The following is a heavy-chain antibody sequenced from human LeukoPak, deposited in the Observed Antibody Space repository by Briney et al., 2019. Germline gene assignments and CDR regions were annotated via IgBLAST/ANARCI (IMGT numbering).Heavy chain of an antibody. CDR3: ARRVRKVGGYDSPGPYYYYYMDV. D-gene: IGHD5-12*01. V-gene: IGHV3-7*01. CDR2: IKQDGSEK. Sequence: QPGGSLRLSCAASGFTFSSYWMSWVRQAPGKGLEWVANIKQDGSEKYYVDSVKGRFTISRDNAKNSLYLQMNSLRAEDTAVYYCARRVRKVGGYDSPGPYYYYYMDVWGKGTTVTVSS. J-gene: IGHJ6*03. CDR1: GFTFSSYW.